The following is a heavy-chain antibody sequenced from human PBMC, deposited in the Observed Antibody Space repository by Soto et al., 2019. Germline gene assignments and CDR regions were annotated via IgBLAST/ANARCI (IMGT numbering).Heavy chain of an antibody. CDR3: ARGHSYGYDY. Sequence: GGSLRLSCAAXGFTFSSYSMNWVRQAPGKGLEWVSYTSSGSSTIYYADSVKGRFTISRDNAKNSLYLQMNSLRAEDTAVYYCARGHSYGYDYWGQGTLVTVSS. CDR2: TSSGSSTI. D-gene: IGHD5-18*01. CDR1: GFTFSSYS. J-gene: IGHJ4*02. V-gene: IGHV3-48*01.